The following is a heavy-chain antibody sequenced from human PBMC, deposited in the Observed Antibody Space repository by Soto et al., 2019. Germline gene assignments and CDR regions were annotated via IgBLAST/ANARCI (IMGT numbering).Heavy chain of an antibody. V-gene: IGHV3-9*01. Sequence: GVSLRLSCAASGFTFDNYAMHWVRQAPGKGLEWVSGISWNSNTIAYADSVKGRFTISRDNAKNSLYLQMNSLRAEDTAFYYCAKDTGPNWGQGTLVTVYS. J-gene: IGHJ4*02. CDR1: GFTFDNYA. CDR3: AKDTGPN. CDR2: ISWNSNTI.